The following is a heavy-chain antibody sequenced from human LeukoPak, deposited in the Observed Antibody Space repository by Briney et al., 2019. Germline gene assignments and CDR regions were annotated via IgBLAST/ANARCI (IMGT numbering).Heavy chain of an antibody. Sequence: GGSLRLSCTVSGFTVSSNSMSWVRQAPGKGLEWVSFIYSDNTHYSDSVKGRFTISRDNSKNTLYLQMNSLRAEDTAVYYCARDRAAGAYPWYFDYWGQGTLVTVSS. V-gene: IGHV3-53*01. CDR2: IYSDNT. CDR3: ARDRAAGAYPWYFDY. J-gene: IGHJ4*02. D-gene: IGHD3-16*01. CDR1: GFTVSSNS.